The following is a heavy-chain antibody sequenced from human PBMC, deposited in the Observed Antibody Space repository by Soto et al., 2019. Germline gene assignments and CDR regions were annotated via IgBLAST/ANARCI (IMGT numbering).Heavy chain of an antibody. Sequence: PGGSLRLSCAACGFTFDDYTMHWVRQAPGKGLEWVSLISWDGGSTYYADSVKGRFTISTDNSKNSLYLQMNSLRTEDTALYYCAKERQQLVPNYGMDVWGQGTTVTVSS. CDR1: GFTFDDYT. V-gene: IGHV3-43*01. J-gene: IGHJ6*02. D-gene: IGHD6-13*01. CDR2: ISWDGGST. CDR3: AKERQQLVPNYGMDV.